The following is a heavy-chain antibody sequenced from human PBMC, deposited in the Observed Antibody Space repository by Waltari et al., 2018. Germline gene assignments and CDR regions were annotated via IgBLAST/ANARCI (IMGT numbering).Heavy chain of an antibody. CDR1: GGSVSSGSYY. Sequence: QVQLQESGPGLVKPSETLSLTCTVSGGSVSSGSYYWSWVRQPPGQGLESIGYIYYSGSTNYKPPLKSRVTISVDTSKNQFSLKLSSVTAADTAVYYCARSYDSSGYYYYYYYMDVWGKGTTVTVSS. V-gene: IGHV4-61*01. D-gene: IGHD3-22*01. J-gene: IGHJ6*03. CDR3: ARSYDSSGYYYYYYYMDV. CDR2: IYYSGST.